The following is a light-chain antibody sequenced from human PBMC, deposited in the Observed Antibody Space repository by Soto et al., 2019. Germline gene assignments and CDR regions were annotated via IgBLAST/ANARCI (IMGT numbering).Light chain of an antibody. J-gene: IGLJ3*02. Sequence: QAVVTQEPSLTVSPGGTVTLTCGASTGAVTSGHYPYWFQQKPGQAPRTLIYDTSNKHSWTPARFSGSLLGGKAALTLSGAQPEDEAEYYCLVSYDHTRWIFGGGTKLTVL. CDR2: DTS. CDR3: LVSYDHTRWI. V-gene: IGLV7-46*01. CDR1: TGAVTSGHY.